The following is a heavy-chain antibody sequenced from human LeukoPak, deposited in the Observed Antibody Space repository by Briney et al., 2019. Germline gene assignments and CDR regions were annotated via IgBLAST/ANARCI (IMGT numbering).Heavy chain of an antibody. D-gene: IGHD4-23*01. Sequence: SETLSLTCTVSGGSISSSDYYWGWIRQPPGRGLEWIGSIYYSGNTYYNPSLRSRVTISVDTSKNQFSLKLSSVTAADTAVYYCARRRTATVDFDYWGQGTLVTVSS. CDR2: IYYSGNT. J-gene: IGHJ4*02. CDR1: GGSISSSDYY. CDR3: ARRRTATVDFDY. V-gene: IGHV4-39*01.